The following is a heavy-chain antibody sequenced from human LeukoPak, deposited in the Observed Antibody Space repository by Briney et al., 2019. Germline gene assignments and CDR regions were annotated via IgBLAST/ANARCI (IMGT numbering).Heavy chain of an antibody. D-gene: IGHD1-14*01. Sequence: GGSLRLSCAASGFTFSSSWLRWVRQAPGEGPVWVSRINGDGSTINYADSVKGRFTISRDNAKNTLYLQMNSLRPEDTAVYYCARAGNFRFDYWGQGTLVTVSS. J-gene: IGHJ4*02. CDR1: GFTFSSSW. CDR3: ARAGNFRFDY. V-gene: IGHV3-74*01. CDR2: INGDGSTI.